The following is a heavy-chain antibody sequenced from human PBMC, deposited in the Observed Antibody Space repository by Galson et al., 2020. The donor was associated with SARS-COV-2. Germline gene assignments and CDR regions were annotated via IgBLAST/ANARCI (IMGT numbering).Heavy chain of an antibody. CDR3: ARHTRYDFWSHPDFDY. D-gene: IGHD3-3*01. CDR2: IYYSGST. V-gene: IGHV4-39*01. CDR1: GGSISSSSYY. Sequence: SETLFLTCTVSGGSISSSSYYWGWIRQPPGKGLEWIGSIYYSGSTYYNPSLKSRVTISVDTSKNQFSLKLSSVTAADTAVYYCARHTRYDFWSHPDFDYWGQGTLVTVSS. J-gene: IGHJ4*02.